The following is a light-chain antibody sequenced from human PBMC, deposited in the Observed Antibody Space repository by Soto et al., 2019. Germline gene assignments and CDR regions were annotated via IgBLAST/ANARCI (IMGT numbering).Light chain of an antibody. CDR3: QQYNNWHSYT. CDR2: VAS. V-gene: IGKV3-15*01. Sequence: EIVMTQSPATLSVSPGERATLSCRASQSVSSNLAWYQQKPGQAPMLLIYVASTLATGIPAKFNGSGSGTEFTLTISSLQSEDFAIYYCQQYNNWHSYTFGQGTKLEIK. J-gene: IGKJ2*01. CDR1: QSVSSN.